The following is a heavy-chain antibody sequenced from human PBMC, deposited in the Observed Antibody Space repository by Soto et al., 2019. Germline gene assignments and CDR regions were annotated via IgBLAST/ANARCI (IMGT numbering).Heavy chain of an antibody. V-gene: IGHV3-30*03. CDR3: STHVGIEATGPYFHH. D-gene: IGHD1-1*01. CDR1: GFTFTTYG. Sequence: QVQLVESGGGVVQPGRSLRLSCVASGFTFTTYGMHWVRQAPGKGLEWVAVISYAGSNKYYADSVKGRFTISRDNPKNTLYLQMNSLRAEDTAVYYCSTHVGIEATGPYFHHWGQGTLVTVSS. J-gene: IGHJ1*01. CDR2: ISYAGSNK.